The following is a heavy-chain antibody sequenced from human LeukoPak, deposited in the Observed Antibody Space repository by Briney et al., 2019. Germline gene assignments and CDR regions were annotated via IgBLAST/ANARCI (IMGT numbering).Heavy chain of an antibody. D-gene: IGHD7-27*01. CDR2: INPNGGSR. CDR3: ASARELGILGY. CDR1: GDTFSNYY. J-gene: IGHJ4*02. Sequence: ASVKVSCKAPGDTFSNYYIHWVRQAPGQGLEWMGIINPNGGSRSYAEKFQGRVTVTRDTSTSTVYMDLSSLRSEDTAVYYCASARELGILGYWGQGTLVTVSS. V-gene: IGHV1-46*01.